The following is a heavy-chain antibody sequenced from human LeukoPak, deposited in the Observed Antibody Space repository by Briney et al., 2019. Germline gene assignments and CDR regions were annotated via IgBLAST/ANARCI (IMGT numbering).Heavy chain of an antibody. CDR2: INPNSGGT. CDR1: GYTLTGYY. Sequence: ASVKVSCKASGYTLTGYYMHWVRQAPGQGPEWMGWINPNSGGTNYAQKFQGRVTMTRDTSISTAYMELSRLRSDDTAVYYCARPESSVVAYWGYWGQGTLVTVSS. D-gene: IGHD2-15*01. V-gene: IGHV1-2*02. CDR3: ARPESSVVAYWGY. J-gene: IGHJ4*02.